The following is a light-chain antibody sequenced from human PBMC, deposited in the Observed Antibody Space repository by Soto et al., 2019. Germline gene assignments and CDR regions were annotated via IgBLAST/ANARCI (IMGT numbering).Light chain of an antibody. V-gene: IGLV2-11*01. CDR1: SSDVGAYNY. CDR2: DVT. CDR3: CSYAGSYV. J-gene: IGLJ1*01. Sequence: QSALTQPRSVSGSPGQSVTISCTGTSSDVGAYNYVSWYQQHPGKAPKFLIFDVTKRPSGVPDRFSGSKSGNTASLTISGLQAEDEAVYYCCSYAGSYVFGTGTKLTVL.